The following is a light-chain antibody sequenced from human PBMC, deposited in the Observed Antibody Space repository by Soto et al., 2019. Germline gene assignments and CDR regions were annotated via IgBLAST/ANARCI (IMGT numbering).Light chain of an antibody. CDR2: DTS. Sequence: EIVLTQSPGTLSLSPGERATLSCRASQSISRTYLAWYQQKPVQAPRILIYDTSSRATGIQDRFSGSGSGTEFTLTIRRLEPEDFAVYYCQQYGRSGTCGQGTKVDIK. J-gene: IGKJ1*01. CDR1: QSISRTY. V-gene: IGKV3-20*01. CDR3: QQYGRSGT.